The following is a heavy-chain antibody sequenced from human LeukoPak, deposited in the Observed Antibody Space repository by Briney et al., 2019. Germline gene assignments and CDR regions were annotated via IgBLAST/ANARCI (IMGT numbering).Heavy chain of an antibody. CDR2: VYHSGST. CDR1: AYSISSGYY. Sequence: SETLSLTCTVSAYSISSGYYWGWIRQPPGKGLERIGSVYHSGSTYYNPSLKSRVTISVDTSKNQFSLNLSSVTAADTAVYYCARGFWYSSGWYSWFDPWGQGTLVTVSS. J-gene: IGHJ5*02. V-gene: IGHV4-38-2*02. D-gene: IGHD6-19*01. CDR3: ARGFWYSSGWYSWFDP.